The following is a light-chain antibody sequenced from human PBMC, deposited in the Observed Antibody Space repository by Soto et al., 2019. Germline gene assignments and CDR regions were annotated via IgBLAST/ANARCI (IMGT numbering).Light chain of an antibody. CDR3: QHRRT. CDR2: DAS. CDR1: QSVSIY. Sequence: EIVLTQSPGTLSLSPGERATLSCRASQSVSIYLAWYQQKPGQAPRLLIYDASNRATGIPARFSGSGSGTDFTLTISSLEPEDFAVYYCQHRRTFGQGTKLEIK. J-gene: IGKJ2*01. V-gene: IGKV3-11*01.